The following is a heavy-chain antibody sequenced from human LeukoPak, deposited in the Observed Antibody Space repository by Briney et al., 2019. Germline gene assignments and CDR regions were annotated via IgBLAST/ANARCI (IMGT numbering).Heavy chain of an antibody. J-gene: IGHJ5*02. CDR3: TKSDWFDP. CDR2: ISVGAEYI. CDR1: GFTFSTYV. V-gene: IGHV3-21*06. Sequence: GGSLRLSCAASGFTFSTYVMNWFRQAPGKGLEWVSTISVGAEYIFYADSVKGRFTISRDNAKNTLYLQMNSLRVEDTAVYYCTKSDWFDPWGQGTLVTVSS.